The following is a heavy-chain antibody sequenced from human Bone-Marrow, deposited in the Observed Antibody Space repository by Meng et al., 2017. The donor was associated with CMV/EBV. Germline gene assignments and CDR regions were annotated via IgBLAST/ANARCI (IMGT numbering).Heavy chain of an antibody. D-gene: IGHD6-6*01. CDR1: GFTFSSYG. CDR3: AKVEEQLVGPHSGMDV. J-gene: IGHJ6*02. CDR2: IRYDGSNK. Sequence: GESLKISCAASGFTFSSYGMHWVRQAPGKGLEWVAFIRYDGSNKYYADSVKGRFTISRDNSKNTLYLQMNSLRAEDTAVYYCAKVEEQLVGPHSGMDVWGHGTTVTVSS. V-gene: IGHV3-30*02.